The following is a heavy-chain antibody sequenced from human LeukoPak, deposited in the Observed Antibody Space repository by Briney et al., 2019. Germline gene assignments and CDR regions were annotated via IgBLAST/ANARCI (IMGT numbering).Heavy chain of an antibody. D-gene: IGHD2-15*01. Sequence: GGSLTLSCVASGCTFSSYWATWLRQAPGKGLEWVANIDPDGSHQYYVDSVKGRFTISKDNAKNSLYLQMNSLRAEDTAAYYCARDGGRREDYWGQGALVAVSS. V-gene: IGHV3-7*01. J-gene: IGHJ4*02. CDR1: GCTFSSYW. CDR3: ARDGGRREDY. CDR2: IDPDGSHQ.